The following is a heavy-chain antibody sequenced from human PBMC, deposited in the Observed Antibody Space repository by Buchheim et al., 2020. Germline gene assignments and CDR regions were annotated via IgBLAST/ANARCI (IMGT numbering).Heavy chain of an antibody. V-gene: IGHV4-59*01. Sequence: QVQLQESGPGLVKPSETLSLTCTVSGGSISSYYWSWIRQPPGKGLEWIGYIYYSGSTNYNPSLKSRVTISVDTSTNQFSLKLSSVTAADTAVYYRARDRGSYCSGGSCRIYGMDVWGQGTT. D-gene: IGHD2-15*01. CDR1: GGSISSYY. CDR2: IYYSGST. J-gene: IGHJ6*02. CDR3: ARDRGSYCSGGSCRIYGMDV.